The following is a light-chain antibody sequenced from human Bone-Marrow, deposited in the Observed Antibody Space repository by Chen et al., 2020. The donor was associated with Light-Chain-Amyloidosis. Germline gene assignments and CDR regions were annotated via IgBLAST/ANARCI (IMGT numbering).Light chain of an antibody. J-gene: IGLJ3*02. CDR1: NIGSTS. Sequence: SYVLTQPSSVSVAPGQTATIACGGNNIGSTSVHWYQQTPGQAPLLVVYDDSDRPSGIPERFSGSNAWNTATLTISRVEAGDEAAYYFQVWDRSSDRPVFGGGTKLTVL. CDR3: QVWDRSSDRPV. V-gene: IGLV3-21*02. CDR2: DDS.